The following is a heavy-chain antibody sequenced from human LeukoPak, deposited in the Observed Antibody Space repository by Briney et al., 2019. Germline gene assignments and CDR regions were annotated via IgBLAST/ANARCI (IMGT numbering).Heavy chain of an antibody. CDR2: ISYDGSNK. CDR3: ARDSNYGAFDI. Sequence: GRSLRLSCAASGFTFSSYAMHWVRQAPGKGLEWVAVISYDGSNKYYADSVKGRFTISRDNSKNTLYLQMNSLRAEDTAVYYCARDSNYGAFDIWGQGTMVTVSS. V-gene: IGHV3-30-3*01. CDR1: GFTFSSYA. D-gene: IGHD3-10*01. J-gene: IGHJ3*02.